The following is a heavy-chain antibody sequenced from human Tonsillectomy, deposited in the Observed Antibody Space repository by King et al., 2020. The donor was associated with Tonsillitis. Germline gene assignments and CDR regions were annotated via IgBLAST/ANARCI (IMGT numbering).Heavy chain of an antibody. D-gene: IGHD3-22*01. J-gene: IGHJ4*02. V-gene: IGHV3-48*03. CDR3: ARDLGYWVPGAYW. CDR2: ISSSGSPT. Sequence: VQLVESGGGLVQPGGSLRLSCAASGFTFSRYEMNWVRQAPGKGPEWVSFISSSGSPTYYADSVKGRFTISRDNAKNSLYLQMNSLRVEDTAVYYCARDLGYWVPGAYWWGQGTLVTVSS. CDR1: GFTFSRYE.